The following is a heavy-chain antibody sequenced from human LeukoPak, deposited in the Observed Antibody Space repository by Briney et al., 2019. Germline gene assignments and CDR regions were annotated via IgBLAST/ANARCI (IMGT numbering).Heavy chain of an antibody. D-gene: IGHD4-11*01. Sequence: GGSLRLSCAASGFTFSSYAMSWVRQAPGKGLEWVSVISDSGGSTYYADSVKGRFTISRDNSKHTLYLQMNSLRVEDTAVYYCAKDGRTVTDIDYWGQGTLVTVSS. J-gene: IGHJ4*02. CDR2: ISDSGGST. V-gene: IGHV3-23*01. CDR1: GFTFSSYA. CDR3: AKDGRTVTDIDY.